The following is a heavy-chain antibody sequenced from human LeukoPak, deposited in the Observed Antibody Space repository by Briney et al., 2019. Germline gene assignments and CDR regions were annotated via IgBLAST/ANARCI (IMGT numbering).Heavy chain of an antibody. V-gene: IGHV4-4*07. J-gene: IGHJ4*02. CDR1: GGSISSYY. CDR3: ARAIVVVPAATLYFDY. Sequence: SETLSLTCTVSGGSISSYYWSWIRQPAGKGLEWIGRIYTSGGTNYNPSLKSRVTMSVDTSKNQFSLKLSSVTAADTAVYYCARAIVVVPAATLYFDYWGQGTLVTVSS. CDR2: IYTSGGT. D-gene: IGHD2-2*01.